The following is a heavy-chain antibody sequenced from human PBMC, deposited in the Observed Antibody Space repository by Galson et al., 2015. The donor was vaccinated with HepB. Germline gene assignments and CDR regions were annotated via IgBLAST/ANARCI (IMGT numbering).Heavy chain of an antibody. CDR1: GFTFGGHD. J-gene: IGHJ4*02. CDR2: INYNGDHT. V-gene: IGHV3-23*01. CDR3: AKDSNWESGN. Sequence: SLRLSCAGSGFTFGGHDMNWVRQAPGKGLEWVANINYNGDHTSYADSVRGRFTISRDNSRNTLYLQINSLRVDDTAFYYCAKDSNWESGNWGRGTLATVSS. D-gene: IGHD1-1*01.